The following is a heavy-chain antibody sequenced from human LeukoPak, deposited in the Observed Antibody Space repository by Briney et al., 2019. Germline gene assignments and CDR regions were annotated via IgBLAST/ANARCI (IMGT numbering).Heavy chain of an antibody. CDR1: GYTFTGYY. CDR3: ATARYTIRFLEWLLFDY. CDR2: INPNSGGT. D-gene: IGHD3-3*01. V-gene: IGHV1-2*02. Sequence: GASVKVSCKASGYTFTGYYMHWVRQAPGQGLEWMGWINPNSGGTNYAQKFQGRVTMTRDTSISTAYMELSRLRSDDTAVYYCATARYTIRFLEWLLFDYWGQGTLVTVSS. J-gene: IGHJ4*02.